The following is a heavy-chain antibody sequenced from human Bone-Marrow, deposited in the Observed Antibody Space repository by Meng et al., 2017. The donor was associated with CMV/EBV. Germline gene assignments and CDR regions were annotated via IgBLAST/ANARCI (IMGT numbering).Heavy chain of an antibody. CDR2: INSDGSST. Sequence: GGSLRLSCEASGFAFSNYWMHWVRQVPGKGLVWVSRINSDGSSTSYADSVKGRFTISRDNAKNTLFLQMNSLRAEDTAVYYCARGYGTGGPPGANWGQGKLVTVSS. CDR1: GFAFSNYW. J-gene: IGHJ4*02. D-gene: IGHD3/OR15-3a*01. V-gene: IGHV3-74*01. CDR3: ARGYGTGGPPGAN.